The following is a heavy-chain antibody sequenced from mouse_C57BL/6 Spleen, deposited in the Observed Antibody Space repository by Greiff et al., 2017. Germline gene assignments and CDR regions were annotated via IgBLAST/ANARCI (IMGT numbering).Heavy chain of an antibody. J-gene: IGHJ3*01. V-gene: IGHV3-1*01. CDR1: GYSITSGYD. Sequence: EVQLQESGPGMVKPSQSLSLTCTVTGYSITSGYDWHWIRHFPGNKLEWMGYISYSGSTNYNPSLKSRISITHDTSKNHFFLKLNSVTTEDTATYYCARESPDGYYDYWGQGTLVTVSA. CDR3: ARESPDGYYDY. D-gene: IGHD2-3*01. CDR2: ISYSGST.